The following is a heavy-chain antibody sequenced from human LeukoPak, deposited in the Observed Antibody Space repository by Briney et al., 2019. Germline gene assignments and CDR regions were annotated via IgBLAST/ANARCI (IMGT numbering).Heavy chain of an antibody. Sequence: ASVKVSCKASGYTFTSYGISWVRQAPGQGLEWMGWISAYNGNTNYAQKLQGRVTMTTDTSTSTAYVGLRSLRSDDTAVYYCARSIVVVPAPIDYWGQGTLVTVSS. J-gene: IGHJ4*02. CDR1: GYTFTSYG. V-gene: IGHV1-18*01. CDR3: ARSIVVVPAPIDY. CDR2: ISAYNGNT. D-gene: IGHD2-2*01.